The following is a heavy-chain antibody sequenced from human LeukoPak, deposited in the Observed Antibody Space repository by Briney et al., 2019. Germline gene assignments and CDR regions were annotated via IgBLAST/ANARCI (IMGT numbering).Heavy chain of an antibody. V-gene: IGHV3-53*01. J-gene: IGHJ4*02. D-gene: IGHD3-22*01. CDR1: GFTASTHH. CDR2: RQPGNVS. CDR3: ARERDYDTYFDY. Sequence: GGSLRLSCAVSGFTASTHHMAWVRQAPGKGLEWVSVRQPGNVSYYADSVTGRFTTSTDSSKNTLYLQMRDLRAEDTALYYCARERDYDTYFDYWGQGTLVIVS.